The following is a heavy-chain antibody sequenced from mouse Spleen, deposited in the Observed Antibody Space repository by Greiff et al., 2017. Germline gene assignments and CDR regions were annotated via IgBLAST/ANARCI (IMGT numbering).Heavy chain of an antibody. V-gene: IGHV5-9*01. CDR3: ARQGSSYYAMDY. CDR2: ISGGGGNT. J-gene: IGHJ4*01. Sequence: DVKLVESGGGLVKPGGSLKLSCAASGFTFSSYTMSWVRQTPEKGLEWVATISGGGGNTYYPDSVKGRFTISRDNAKNTLYLQMSSLRSEDTALYYCARQGSSYYAMDYWGQGTSVTVSS. CDR1: GFTFSSYT. D-gene: IGHD1-1*01.